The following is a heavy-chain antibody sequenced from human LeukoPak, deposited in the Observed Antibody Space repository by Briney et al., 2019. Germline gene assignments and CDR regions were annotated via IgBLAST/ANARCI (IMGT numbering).Heavy chain of an antibody. CDR1: GYTFTSYY. V-gene: IGHV1-46*01. D-gene: IGHD5-24*01. CDR3: ARGVRWLQSPVLAYFDY. J-gene: IGHJ4*02. CDR2: INPSGGST. Sequence: ASVKVSCKASGYTFTSYYIHWVRQAPGQGLERKGIINPSGGSTSSAQKLQVRVTMTRDTSTSTVYMELSSLRSEDRAVYYCARGVRWLQSPVLAYFDYWGQGAPVTVSS.